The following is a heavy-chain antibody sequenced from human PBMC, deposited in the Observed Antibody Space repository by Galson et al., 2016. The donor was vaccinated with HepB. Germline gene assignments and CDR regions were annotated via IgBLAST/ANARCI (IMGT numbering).Heavy chain of an antibody. D-gene: IGHD2-8*01. CDR3: ARGGLMDYYYHGMDV. Sequence: SLRLSCAAPGFSFSSYGMHWVRQAPGKGLEWVVVIWYDGNNKYYGDSVKGRFTISRDNSKNTLYLQMNSLRVDDTAVYYCARGGLMDYYYHGMDVWGQGTTVIVSS. J-gene: IGHJ6*02. CDR1: GFSFSSYG. CDR2: IWYDGNNK. V-gene: IGHV3-33*01.